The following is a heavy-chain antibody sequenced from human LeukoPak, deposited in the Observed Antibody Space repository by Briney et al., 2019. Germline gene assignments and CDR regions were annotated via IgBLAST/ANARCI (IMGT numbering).Heavy chain of an antibody. D-gene: IGHD3-22*01. CDR3: ARDFVSSGYYDGAFDI. CDR1: GFTFSSYS. V-gene: IGHV3-21*01. Sequence: PGGSLRLSCAASGFTFSSYSMNWVRQAPGKGLEWVSSISSSSSYVYYADSVKGRFTISRDNAKNSLYLQMNSLRAEDTAVYYCARDFVSSGYYDGAFDIWGQGTMVTVSS. CDR2: ISSSSSYV. J-gene: IGHJ3*02.